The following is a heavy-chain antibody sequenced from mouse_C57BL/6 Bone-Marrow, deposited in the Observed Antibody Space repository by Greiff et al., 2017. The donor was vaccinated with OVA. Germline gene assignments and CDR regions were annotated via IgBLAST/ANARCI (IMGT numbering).Heavy chain of an antibody. CDR3: ARVPRWYFDV. J-gene: IGHJ1*03. V-gene: IGHV3-6*01. CDR2: ISYDGSN. Sequence: EVQLQESGPGLVKPSQSLSLTCSVTGYSITSGYYWNWIRQFPGNKLEWMGYISYDGSNNYNPSLKNRISITRDTSKNQFFLKLNSVTTEDTATYYCARVPRWYFDVWGTGTTVTVSS. CDR1: GYSITSGYY.